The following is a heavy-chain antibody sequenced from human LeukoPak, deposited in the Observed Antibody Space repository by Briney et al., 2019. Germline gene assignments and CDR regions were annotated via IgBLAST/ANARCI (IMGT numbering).Heavy chain of an antibody. D-gene: IGHD3-3*01. CDR2: MSHTGAT. CDR3: ARGGLRFLEWLLQTRYGMDV. CDR1: GGSFSGYY. V-gene: IGHV4-34*01. Sequence: SETLSLTCAVFGGSFSGYYWSWIRQSPEKGLEWIGEMSHTGATNYNPSLKSRVTVSVDTSKKQFSLNLRSVTAADTAVYYCARGGLRFLEWLLQTRYGMDVWGQGTTVTVSS. J-gene: IGHJ6*02.